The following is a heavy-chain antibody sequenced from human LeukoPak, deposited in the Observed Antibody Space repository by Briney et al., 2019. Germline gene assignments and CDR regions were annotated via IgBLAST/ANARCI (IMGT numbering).Heavy chain of an antibody. CDR2: ISWNSGSI. CDR3: AKDAYSSSWPYYYYYYGMDV. J-gene: IGHJ6*02. Sequence: PGGSLRLSCAASGFTFDDYAMLWARQAPGKGLEWVSGISWNSGSIGYADSVKGRLTISRDNAKDSLYLQMNSLRAEDTALYYCAKDAYSSSWPYYYYYYGMDVWGQGTTVTVSS. D-gene: IGHD6-13*01. CDR1: GFTFDDYA. V-gene: IGHV3-9*01.